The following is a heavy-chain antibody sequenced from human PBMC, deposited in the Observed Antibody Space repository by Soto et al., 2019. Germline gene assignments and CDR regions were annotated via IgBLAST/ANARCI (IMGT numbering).Heavy chain of an antibody. CDR1: GFTFTSYA. J-gene: IGHJ4*02. Sequence: GGSLRLSCAASGFTFTSYAMSWVRQAPGKGLEWVSAIRGSGSNTYYADSVKGRFTISRDNSKNTMYLQMSSLRAEDTAMYYCAKEDLPEMVRGVHGFWGQGTLVTVSS. CDR2: IRGSGSNT. V-gene: IGHV3-23*01. D-gene: IGHD3-10*01. CDR3: AKEDLPEMVRGVHGF.